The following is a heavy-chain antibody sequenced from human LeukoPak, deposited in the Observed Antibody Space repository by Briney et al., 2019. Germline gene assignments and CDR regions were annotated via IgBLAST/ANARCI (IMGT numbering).Heavy chain of an antibody. Sequence: PGGSLRLSCAVSGFTFSTSPMAWVRQAPGKGLEWVSSIHAGGSDPFCADSVQGRCTISRDNSKNTLFLQLNSLRAEDTAIYFCAKGGHHFNPFYSWGQATLVTVSS. V-gene: IGHV3-23*03. CDR2: IHAGGSDP. CDR3: AKGGHHFNPFYS. J-gene: IGHJ4*02. CDR1: GFTFSTSP. D-gene: IGHD4-11*01.